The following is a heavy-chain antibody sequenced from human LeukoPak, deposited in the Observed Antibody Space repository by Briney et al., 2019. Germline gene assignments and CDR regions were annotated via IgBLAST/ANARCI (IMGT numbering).Heavy chain of an antibody. CDR1: GFTFSSYA. V-gene: IGHV3-23*01. D-gene: IGHD5-12*01. CDR3: AKGGGYSGYEIFDY. J-gene: IGHJ4*02. CDR2: ISGSGGST. Sequence: HPGGSLRLSCAAPGFTFSSYAMSWVRQAPGKGLEWVSAISGSGGSTYYADSVKGRFTISRDNSKNTLYLQMNSLRAEDTAVYYCAKGGGYSGYEIFDYWGQGTLVTVSS.